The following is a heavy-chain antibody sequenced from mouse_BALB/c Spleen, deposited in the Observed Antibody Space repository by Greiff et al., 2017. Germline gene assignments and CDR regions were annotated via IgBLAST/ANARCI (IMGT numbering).Heavy chain of an antibody. CDR2: IRLKSNNYAT. CDR1: GFTFSNYW. CDR3: TRQGKGYDMDY. J-gene: IGHJ4*01. Sequence: EVQGVESGGGLVQPGGSMKLSCVASGFTFSNYWMNWVRQSPEKGLEWVAEIRLKSNNYATHYAESVKGRFTISRDDSKSSVYLQMNNLRAEDTGIYYCTRQGKGYDMDYWGQGTSVTVSS. V-gene: IGHV6-6*02.